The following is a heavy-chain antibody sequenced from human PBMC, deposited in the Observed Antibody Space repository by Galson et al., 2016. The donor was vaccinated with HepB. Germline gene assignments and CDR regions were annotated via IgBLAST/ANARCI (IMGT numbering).Heavy chain of an antibody. CDR1: GVSLNTSGMC. J-gene: IGHJ3*01. D-gene: IGHD1-26*01. V-gene: IGHV2-70*11. CDR3: ARTQVGETQNAVDV. CDR2: IDWDDDK. Sequence: PALVKPTQTLTVTCTFTGVSLNTSGMCLAWIRQPPGKALEWLARIDWDDDKYYSTSLKSRLTISKDAAKNQVVLTMTDMDPVDSGTYYCARTQVGETQNAVDVWGRGTMVVVSS.